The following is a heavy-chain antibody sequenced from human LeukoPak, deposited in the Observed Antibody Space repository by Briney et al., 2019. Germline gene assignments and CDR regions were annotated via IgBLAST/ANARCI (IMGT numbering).Heavy chain of an antibody. J-gene: IGHJ4*02. V-gene: IGHV3-7*03. CDR1: GFTFSSYW. CDR3: ARASYSSGWYVSSYYFDY. Sequence: GGSLRLSCAASGFTFSSYWMNWVRQAPGKGLEWVANIKQDGSEKYYEDSVKGRFTISRDNAKNSLYLQMNSLRAEDTAVYYCARASYSSGWYVSSYYFDYWGQGTLVTVSS. CDR2: IKQDGSEK. D-gene: IGHD6-19*01.